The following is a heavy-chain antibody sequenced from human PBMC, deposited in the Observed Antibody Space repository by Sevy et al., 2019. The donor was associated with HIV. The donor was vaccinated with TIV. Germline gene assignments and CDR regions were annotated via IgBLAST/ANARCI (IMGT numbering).Heavy chain of an antibody. CDR2: IKEDGSER. V-gene: IGHV3-7*01. CDR3: ASHCSGGSCDSLLPHYYYGMDV. CDR1: GFTFNMYW. D-gene: IGHD2-15*01. J-gene: IGHJ6*02. Sequence: GGSLRLSCAASGFTFNMYWMTWVRQAPGKGLEWVANIKEDGSERNYLDSVKGRFTISRDNAKESLYLQINSLRAEDTAVYYCASHCSGGSCDSLLPHYYYGMDVWGQGTTVTVSS.